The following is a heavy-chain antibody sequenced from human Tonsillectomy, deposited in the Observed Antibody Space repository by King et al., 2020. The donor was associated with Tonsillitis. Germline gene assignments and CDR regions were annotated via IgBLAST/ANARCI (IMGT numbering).Heavy chain of an antibody. J-gene: IGHJ4*02. CDR1: GVSFSGYY. Sequence: VQLQQWGAGLLKPSETLSLTCAVYGVSFSGYYWSWIRQPPGKGLEWIGEINHSGSTNYNPSLKSRVTISVDTSKNQFSLKLSSVTAADTAVYYCARSVTLAACDYWGQGTLVTVSS. CDR2: INHSGST. D-gene: IGHD6-13*01. CDR3: ARSVTLAACDY. V-gene: IGHV4-34*01.